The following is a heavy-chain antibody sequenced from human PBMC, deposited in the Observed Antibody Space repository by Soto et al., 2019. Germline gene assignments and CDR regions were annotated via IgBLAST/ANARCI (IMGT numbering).Heavy chain of an antibody. CDR3: ARQGRYFDWLLTPVDY. CDR1: GYSFTSYW. Sequence: GESLKISCKGSGYSFTSYWIGWVRQMPGKGLEWMGIIYPGDSDTRYSPSFQGQVTISADKSISTAYLQWSSLKASDTAMYYCARQGRYFDWLLTPVDYWGQGTLVTVSS. D-gene: IGHD3-9*01. J-gene: IGHJ4*02. V-gene: IGHV5-51*01. CDR2: IYPGDSDT.